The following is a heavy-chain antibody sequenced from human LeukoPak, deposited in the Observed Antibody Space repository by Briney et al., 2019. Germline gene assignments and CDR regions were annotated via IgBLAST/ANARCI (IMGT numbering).Heavy chain of an antibody. J-gene: IGHJ4*02. D-gene: IGHD3-22*01. CDR1: GFTFNSYS. V-gene: IGHV3-30-3*01. CDR2: ISYDGSNK. CDR3: ARGLQYYYDSSGYYFDY. Sequence: PGGSLRLSCAASGFTFNSYSMHWVRQAPDKGLEWVAVISYDGSNKHYGDSVKGPFTISRDNSKNTLYLELSSLRAEDTAVFYCARGLQYYYDSSGYYFDYWGQGTLVTVSS.